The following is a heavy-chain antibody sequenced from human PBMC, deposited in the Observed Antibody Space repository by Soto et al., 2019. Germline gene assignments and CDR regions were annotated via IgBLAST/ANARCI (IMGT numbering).Heavy chain of an antibody. CDR3: ARHGLATTYYFDY. Sequence: ESLKISCKGFGYSFTSYWMGWVPPVPGKGLGGVGIFYPDEYDTIYSPSFQGRVTISADKYIRIPYLPWSSLKASDTAMYYCARHGLATTYYFDYWGQGTLVTVSS. V-gene: IGHV5-51*01. J-gene: IGHJ4*02. CDR1: GYSFTSYW. CDR2: FYPDEYDT. D-gene: IGHD1-26*01.